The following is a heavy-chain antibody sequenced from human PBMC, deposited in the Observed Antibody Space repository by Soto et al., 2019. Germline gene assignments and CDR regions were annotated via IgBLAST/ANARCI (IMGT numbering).Heavy chain of an antibody. V-gene: IGHV3-30*18. CDR1: GFTFSSYG. Sequence: PGGPLRLSCAASGFTFSSYGMHWVRQAPGKGLEWVAVISYDGSNKYYADSVKGRFTISRDNSKNTLYLQMNSLRAEDTAVYYCAKDLNNWVQGTLVTVSS. CDR2: ISYDGSNK. J-gene: IGHJ4*02. CDR3: AKDLNN.